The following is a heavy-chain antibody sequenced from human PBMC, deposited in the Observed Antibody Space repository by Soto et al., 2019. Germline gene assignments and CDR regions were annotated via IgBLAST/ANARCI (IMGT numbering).Heavy chain of an antibody. CDR1: GGTFSSYA. D-gene: IGHD2-21*02. V-gene: IGHV1-69*01. J-gene: IGHJ6*02. CDR3: AIMGAYCGGDCYSNCYYGMDV. CDR2: IIPIFGTA. Sequence: QVQLVQSGAEVKKPGSSVKVSCKASGGTFSSYAISWVRQAPGQGLEWMGGIIPIFGTANYAQKFQGRVTITADESTSTAYMELSSLISEDTAVYYCAIMGAYCGGDCYSNCYYGMDVWGQGTTVTVSS.